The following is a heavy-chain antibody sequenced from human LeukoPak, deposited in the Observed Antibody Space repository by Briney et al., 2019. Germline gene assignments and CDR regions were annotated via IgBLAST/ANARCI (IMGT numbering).Heavy chain of an antibody. D-gene: IGHD3-22*01. Sequence: ASVKVSCKTSGYTFTGYYIHWVRQAPGQGLEWMGWINPNSGDTNYAQKFQGRVSMTGDTSTSTAYMELSRLRSDDTAVYYCARTLVVINDAFDIWGQGTMVTVSS. V-gene: IGHV1-2*02. J-gene: IGHJ3*02. CDR3: ARTLVVINDAFDI. CDR1: GYTFTGYY. CDR2: INPNSGDT.